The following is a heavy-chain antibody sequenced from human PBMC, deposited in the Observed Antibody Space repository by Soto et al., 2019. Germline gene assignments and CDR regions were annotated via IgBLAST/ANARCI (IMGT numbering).Heavy chain of an antibody. V-gene: IGHV1-2*02. CDR2: INPSSGGT. Sequence: ASVKVSCKTSGYTFTGYYMYWVRQAPGKGLEWMGRINPSSGGTNYAENFRGRVTMTRDTSISTAYMELSRLRSDDTAVYFCARDQGSVSWDYYYGMDVWGQGTTVTVSS. CDR3: ARDQGSVSWDYYYGMDV. CDR1: GYTFTGYY. D-gene: IGHD1-26*01. J-gene: IGHJ6*02.